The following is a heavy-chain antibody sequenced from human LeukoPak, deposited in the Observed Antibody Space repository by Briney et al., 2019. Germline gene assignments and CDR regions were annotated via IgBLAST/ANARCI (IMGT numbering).Heavy chain of an antibody. CDR2: IRSKSYSETT. V-gene: IGHV3-49*04. D-gene: IGHD5-24*01. J-gene: IGHJ2*01. CDR1: GFSIAEYA. Sequence: GGSLGLSCTASGFSIAEYAMTWVRQAPGRGLEWLGFIRSKSYSETTQFAASVRGRFTISRDDSNSVTYLQMNSLKIEDTAVYFCTRDRRDGYNDGYFSLWGRGTLVTVSS. CDR3: TRDRRDGYNDGYFSL.